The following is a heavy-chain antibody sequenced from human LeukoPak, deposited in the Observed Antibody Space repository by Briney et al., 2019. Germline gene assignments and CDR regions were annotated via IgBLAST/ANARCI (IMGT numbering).Heavy chain of an antibody. Sequence: GASVKVSCKSSGYTFTSYYMHWVRQAPGQGLEWMGIINPSGGSTSYAQKFQGRVTMTRDTSTSTVYMELSSLRSEDTAVYYCARDFPHCSGGSCYASYYFDYWGQGTLVTVSS. D-gene: IGHD2-15*01. CDR2: INPSGGST. CDR1: GYTFTSYY. J-gene: IGHJ4*02. CDR3: ARDFPHCSGGSCYASYYFDY. V-gene: IGHV1-46*01.